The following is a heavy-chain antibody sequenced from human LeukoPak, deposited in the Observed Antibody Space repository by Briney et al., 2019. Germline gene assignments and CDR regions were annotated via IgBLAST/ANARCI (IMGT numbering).Heavy chain of an antibody. V-gene: IGHV3-23*01. CDR2: ISGSGDNT. CDR3: AKGSYYDSSGSFYFDY. CDR1: GFTFSSYA. J-gene: IGHJ4*02. D-gene: IGHD3-22*01. Sequence: GGSLRLSCAASGFTFSSYAMSWVRQAPGKGLEWVSGISGSGDNTYYADSVKGRFTITRDNSKNTLYVQVNSLGTEDTAAYYCAKGSYYDSSGSFYFDYWGQGTLVTVSS.